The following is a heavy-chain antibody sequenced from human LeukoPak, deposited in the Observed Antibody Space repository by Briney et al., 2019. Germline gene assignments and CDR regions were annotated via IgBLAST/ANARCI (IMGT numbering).Heavy chain of an antibody. CDR2: MNPNSGNT. J-gene: IGHJ4*02. D-gene: IGHD2-2*01. CDR3: ARIGGYCSGTSCYRRDFDY. V-gene: IGHV1-8*01. CDR1: GYTFTSYD. Sequence: ASVKVSCKASGYTFTSYDINWVRQATGQGLEWMGWMNPNSGNTGYAQKFQGRVTMTRDTSISTAYMELSRLRSDDTAVYYCARIGGYCSGTSCYRRDFDYWGQGTLVTVSS.